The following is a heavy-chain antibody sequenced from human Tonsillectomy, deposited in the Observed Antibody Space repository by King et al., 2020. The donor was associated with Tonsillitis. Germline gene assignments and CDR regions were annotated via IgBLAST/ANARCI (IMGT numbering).Heavy chain of an antibody. Sequence: VKLVESGGGVVQPGRSLRLSCAASGFTFSSYVMHWVRQAPGKGLEWVAVISYDGSNKYYADSVKVRFTISRDNSKNKLYLQMNSLRAEDTAVYYCARDGRELTGDYYFDYWGQGTLVTVSS. CDR3: ARDGRELTGDYYFDY. V-gene: IGHV3-30-3*01. CDR2: ISYDGSNK. D-gene: IGHD7-27*01. CDR1: GFTFSSYV. J-gene: IGHJ4*02.